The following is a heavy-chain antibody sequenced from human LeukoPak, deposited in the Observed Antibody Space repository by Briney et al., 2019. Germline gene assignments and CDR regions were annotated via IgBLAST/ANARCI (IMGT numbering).Heavy chain of an antibody. CDR2: ISGSGGST. CDR3: AKISLVYLDGLDY. CDR1: GFTFSSYA. Sequence: GGSLKLSCAASGFTFSSYAMSWVRQAPGKGLEWVSAISGSGGSTYYADSVKGRFTISRDNSKNTLYLQMNSLRAEDTAVYYCAKISLVYLDGLDYWGQGTLVTVSS. J-gene: IGHJ4*02. D-gene: IGHD3-9*01. V-gene: IGHV3-23*01.